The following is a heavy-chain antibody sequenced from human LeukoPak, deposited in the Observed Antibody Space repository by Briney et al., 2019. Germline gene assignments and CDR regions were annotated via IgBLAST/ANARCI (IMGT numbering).Heavy chain of an antibody. V-gene: IGHV4-59*08. Sequence: SETLSLTCSVSGGSIRSYYWSWIRQPPGAGLEWIGHIYYSGSTNYNPSLKSRVPISVDTSKNHFSLKLTSVTAADTAVYYRARQGYEGYSSNWYYWFDPWGQGTLVTVSS. D-gene: IGHD6-13*01. CDR1: GGSIRSYY. CDR2: IYYSGST. J-gene: IGHJ5*02. CDR3: ARQGYEGYSSNWYYWFDP.